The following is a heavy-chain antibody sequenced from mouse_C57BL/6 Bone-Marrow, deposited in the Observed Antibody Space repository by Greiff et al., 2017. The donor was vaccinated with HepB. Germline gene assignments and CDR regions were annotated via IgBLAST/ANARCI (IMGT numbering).Heavy chain of an antibody. CDR2: LDPNSGGT. CDR3: ARSTLNWDPGFAY. CDR1: GYTFTSYW. Sequence: VQLQQPGAELVKPGASVKLSCKASGYTFTSYWMHWVKQRPGRGLEWIGRLDPNSGGTKYNEKFKSKARLTVAKPSSTAYMHLSSLTSADSAVYDCARSTLNWDPGFAYWGQGTLVTVSA. D-gene: IGHD4-1*01. J-gene: IGHJ3*01. V-gene: IGHV1-72*01.